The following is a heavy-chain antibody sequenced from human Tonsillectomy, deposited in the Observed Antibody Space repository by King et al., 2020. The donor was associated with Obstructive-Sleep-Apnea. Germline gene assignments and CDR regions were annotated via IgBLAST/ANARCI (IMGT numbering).Heavy chain of an antibody. V-gene: IGHV4-39*07. CDR2: IYYSGST. D-gene: IGHD5/OR15-5a*01. Sequence: LQLQESGPGLVKPSETLSLTCTVSGDSISTSTYSWDWIRQPPGKGLEWVGTIYYSGSTYYNPSLRGRVTISVDTSKNHFSLNLSSLTAADTAVYFCARGLGDWGQGILVTVSS. CDR3: ARGLGD. CDR1: GDSISTSTYS. J-gene: IGHJ4*02.